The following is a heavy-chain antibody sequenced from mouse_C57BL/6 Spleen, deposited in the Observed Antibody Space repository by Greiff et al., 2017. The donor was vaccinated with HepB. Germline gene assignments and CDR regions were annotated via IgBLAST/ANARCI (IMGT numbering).Heavy chain of an antibody. CDR2: IDPSDSYT. CDR3: ARGADY. J-gene: IGHJ2*01. CDR1: GYTFTSYW. Sequence: QVQLQQPGAELVKPGASVKLSCKASGYTFTSYWMQWVKQRPGQSLEWIGEIDPSDSYTNYNQKFKGKATLTVDTSSSTAYMQLSSLTSEDSAVYYCARGADYWGQGTTLTVSS. V-gene: IGHV1-50*01.